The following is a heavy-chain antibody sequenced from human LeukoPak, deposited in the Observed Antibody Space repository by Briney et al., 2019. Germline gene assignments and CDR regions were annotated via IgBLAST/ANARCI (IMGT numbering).Heavy chain of an antibody. CDR2: ISGSSSYI. V-gene: IGHV3-21*01. CDR3: ARVAYYDSSGYYPVPFDY. J-gene: IGHJ4*02. CDR1: GFTFSSYT. D-gene: IGHD3-22*01. Sequence: GGSLRLSCAASGFTFSSYTMNWVRQAPGRGLEWVSSISGSSSYIYYGDSVKGRFTIPRDNAKNSLYLQMNSLRAEDTAVYYCARVAYYDSSGYYPVPFDYWGQGTLVTVSS.